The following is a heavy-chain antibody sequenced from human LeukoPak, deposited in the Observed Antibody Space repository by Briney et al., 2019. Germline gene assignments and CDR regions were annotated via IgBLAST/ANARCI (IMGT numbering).Heavy chain of an antibody. D-gene: IGHD6-13*01. Sequence: ASVKVSCEVSGYTLTELSMHWVRQAPGKGLEWMGGFDPEDGETIYAQKFQGRVTMTRDMSTSTVYMELSSLRSEDTAVYYCARAQGSSSWYLGYFDYWGQGTLVTVSS. CDR2: FDPEDGET. V-gene: IGHV1-24*01. CDR3: ARAQGSSSWYLGYFDY. CDR1: GYTLTELS. J-gene: IGHJ4*02.